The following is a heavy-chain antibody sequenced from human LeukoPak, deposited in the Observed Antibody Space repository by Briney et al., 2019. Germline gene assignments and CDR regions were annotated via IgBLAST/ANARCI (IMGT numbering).Heavy chain of an antibody. CDR3: ARVGYECMPLGWFDP. CDR1: GYTFTGYY. D-gene: IGHD2-8*01. CDR2: INPNSGGT. V-gene: IGHV1-2*02. Sequence: GASVKVSCKASGYTFTGYYMHWVRQARGQGLEWMGWINPNSGGTNYAQKFQGRVTMTRDTSISTAYMELSRLRSDDTAVYYCARVGYECMPLGWFDPWGQGTLVTVSS. J-gene: IGHJ5*02.